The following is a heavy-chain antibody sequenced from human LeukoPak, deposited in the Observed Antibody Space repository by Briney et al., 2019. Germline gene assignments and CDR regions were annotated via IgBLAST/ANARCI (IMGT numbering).Heavy chain of an antibody. J-gene: IGHJ4*02. D-gene: IGHD4-11*01. CDR1: GYTFTGYY. V-gene: IGHV1-2*02. CDR2: INPNSGGT. Sequence: ASVTVSCKASGYTFTGYYMHWVRQAPGQGLEWMGWINPNSGGTNYAQKFQGRVTMTRDTSISTAYMELSRLRSDDTAVYYCARDTGRETTSIDYWGQGTLVTVSS. CDR3: ARDTGRETTSIDY.